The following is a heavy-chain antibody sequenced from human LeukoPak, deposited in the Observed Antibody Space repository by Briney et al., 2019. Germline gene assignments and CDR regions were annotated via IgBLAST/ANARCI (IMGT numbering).Heavy chain of an antibody. Sequence: GASVKVSCEASGYTFTVYYMHWVRQAPGQGLEWMGWINLNSGGTNYAQKFQGRVTMTRDTSISTAYMELSRLRSDDTAVYYCARDGPHYYDSSGYYYSDYYYMDVWGKGTTVTVSS. J-gene: IGHJ6*03. D-gene: IGHD3-22*01. V-gene: IGHV1-2*02. CDR3: ARDGPHYYDSSGYYYSDYYYMDV. CDR2: INLNSGGT. CDR1: GYTFTVYY.